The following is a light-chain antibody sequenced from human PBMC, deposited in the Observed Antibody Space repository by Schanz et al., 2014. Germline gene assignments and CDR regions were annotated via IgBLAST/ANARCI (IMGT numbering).Light chain of an antibody. Sequence: QSALTQPRSVSGSPGQSVTISCTGTSSDVGAYSFVSWYQHHPGKVPKLLIYDVSQRPSGVPDRFSGSKSGNTASLTISGLQADDEADYYCYSYAATYTWVFGGGTKLTVL. V-gene: IGLV2-11*01. CDR3: YSYAATYTWV. J-gene: IGLJ3*02. CDR1: SSDVGAYSF. CDR2: DVS.